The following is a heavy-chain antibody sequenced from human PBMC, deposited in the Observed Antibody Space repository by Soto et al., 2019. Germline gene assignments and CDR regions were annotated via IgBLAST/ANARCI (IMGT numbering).Heavy chain of an antibody. CDR2: IYWDDDK. Sequence: QITLKESGPTLVKPTQTLTLTCSFSGFSLSTSGVGVGWIRQPPGKALEWLALIYWDDDKRYSPSLRSRLTDTKDTPKNQVILRMTNMDHVDTATYSCAQGRWGGNGLQSDAPHYCYGMDVWGQGTTVTVFS. J-gene: IGHJ6*02. V-gene: IGHV2-5*02. CDR3: AQGRWGGNGLQSDAPHYCYGMDV. D-gene: IGHD2-15*01. CDR1: GFSLSTSGVG.